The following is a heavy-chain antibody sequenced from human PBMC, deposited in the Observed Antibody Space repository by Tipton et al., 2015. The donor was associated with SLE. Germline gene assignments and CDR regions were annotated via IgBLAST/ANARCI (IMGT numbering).Heavy chain of an antibody. CDR1: GFTFSSYS. V-gene: IGHV3-23*01. CDR2: ISGSGDGA. Sequence: GSLRLSCAASGFTFSSYSMNWVRQAPGKGLEWVSGISGSGDGAFYADSVKGRFTIARDNSKNTLYLQVNSLRAEDTAVYYCAKAQRVSMIADAFDVWGQGTMVTVSS. CDR3: AKAQRVSMIADAFDV. J-gene: IGHJ3*01. D-gene: IGHD3-22*01.